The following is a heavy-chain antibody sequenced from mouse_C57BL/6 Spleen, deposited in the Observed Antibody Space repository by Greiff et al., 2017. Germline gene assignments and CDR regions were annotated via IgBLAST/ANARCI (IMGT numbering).Heavy chain of an antibody. Sequence: VQLQQPGPELVKPWASVKLSCKASGYTFTSYWLHWVKQRPGQGLEWIGNINPSNGGTNYNQKFKSQATLTVAQSSSPAYMQLSSLTSEDSAVYYCARGRVTTVVDYDAMDYWGQGTSVTVAS. CDR2: INPSNGGT. J-gene: IGHJ4*01. CDR1: GYTFTSYW. CDR3: ARGRVTTVVDYDAMDY. D-gene: IGHD1-1*01. V-gene: IGHV1-53*01.